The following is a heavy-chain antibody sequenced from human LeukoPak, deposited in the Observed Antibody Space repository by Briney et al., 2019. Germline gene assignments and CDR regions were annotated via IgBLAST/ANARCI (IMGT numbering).Heavy chain of an antibody. CDR3: FTSGDFWSGYLYYFDY. D-gene: IGHD3-3*01. CDR1: GFTFSSYA. V-gene: IGHV3-30-3*01. CDR2: ISYDGSNK. J-gene: IGHJ4*02. Sequence: PGRSLRLSCAASGFTFSSYAMHWVRQAPGKGLEWVAVISYDGSNKYYADSVKGRFTISRDNSKNTLYLQMNSLRAEDTAVYYCFTSGDFWSGYLYYFDYWGQGTLVTVSS.